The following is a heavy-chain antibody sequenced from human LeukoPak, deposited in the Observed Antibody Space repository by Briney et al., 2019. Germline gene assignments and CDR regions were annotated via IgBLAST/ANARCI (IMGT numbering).Heavy chain of an antibody. D-gene: IGHD5-12*01. Sequence: GSLRLSCAASGFIFGDYYLSWFRQAPGKGPEWVSYISSSGNTIDYADSVKGRFTISRDNAKNSLSLQMNSLRAEDTAVYYCVRDGGVSGYDLLDYWGQGTLVTVSS. J-gene: IGHJ4*02. CDR3: VRDGGVSGYDLLDY. V-gene: IGHV3-11*04. CDR1: GFIFGDYY. CDR2: ISSSGNTI.